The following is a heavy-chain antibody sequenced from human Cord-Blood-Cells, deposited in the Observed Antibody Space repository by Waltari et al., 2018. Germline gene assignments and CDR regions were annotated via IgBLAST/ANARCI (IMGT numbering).Heavy chain of an antibody. Sequence: QVQLQQWGAGLLKPSETLSLTCAVYGGSFSGYYWSWIRQPPGKGLEWIGEINQSGSTNYNPSLKSRGPISVDTSKNQFSLKRSAVAAADTAVYYCARAGTGDIVVVPAAIHYYYGMDVWGQGTTVTVSS. V-gene: IGHV4-34*01. D-gene: IGHD2-2*02. CDR1: GGSFSGYY. J-gene: IGHJ6*02. CDR3: ARAGTGDIVVVPAAIHYYYGMDV. CDR2: INQSGST.